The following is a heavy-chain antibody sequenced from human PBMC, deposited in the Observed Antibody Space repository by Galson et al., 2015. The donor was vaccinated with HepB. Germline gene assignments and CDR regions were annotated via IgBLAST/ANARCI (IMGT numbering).Heavy chain of an antibody. V-gene: IGHV3-48*04. CDR3: ATTKFGSGAYWTFGI. CDR1: DSTFSSYT. Sequence: SLRLSCAASDSTFSSYTMNWVRQTPGKGLQWVSYISTNGVTIHYADSVKGRFTIARDNAKNTMWLQMNSLRAEDTAVYYCATTKFGSGAYWTFGIWGQGTLVTVSS. CDR2: ISTNGVTI. D-gene: IGHD4/OR15-4a*01. J-gene: IGHJ3*02.